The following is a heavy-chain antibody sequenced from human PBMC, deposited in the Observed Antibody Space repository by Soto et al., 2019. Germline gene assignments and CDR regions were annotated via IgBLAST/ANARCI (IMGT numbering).Heavy chain of an antibody. CDR2: IKQDGSDN. CDR3: ATDGFWSGYFGH. D-gene: IGHD3-3*01. Sequence: EVHLVESGGGLVQPGGSLRLSCGPSGFTFSSYWMSWVRQAPGKGLEWVASIKQDGSDNYYVDSVKGRFTISRDSAKNSMYLQMNSLRVEDTAVYYCATDGFWSGYFGHWGQGTLVTVSS. V-gene: IGHV3-7*01. CDR1: GFTFSSYW. J-gene: IGHJ5*02.